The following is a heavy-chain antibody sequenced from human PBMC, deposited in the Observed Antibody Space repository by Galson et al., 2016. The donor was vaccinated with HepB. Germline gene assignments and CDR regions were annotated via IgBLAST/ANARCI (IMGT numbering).Heavy chain of an antibody. CDR3: ARAVMLGRGMDV. D-gene: IGHD3-10*01. Sequence: GAISGDSVYNNGAAWVWIRQSPSRGLEWLGRTFYRSTWENHYAGSVKNRITISPDTSRNQFSLHLNSVTPEDTAVYYCARAVMLGRGMDVWGQGTTVTVSS. V-gene: IGHV6-1*01. CDR1: GDSVYNNGAA. J-gene: IGHJ6*02. CDR2: TFYRSTWEN.